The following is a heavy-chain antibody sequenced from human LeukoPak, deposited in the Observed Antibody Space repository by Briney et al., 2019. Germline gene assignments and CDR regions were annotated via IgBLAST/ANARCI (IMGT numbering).Heavy chain of an antibody. V-gene: IGHV3-11*01. Sequence: GGSLRLSCAASGFSFSDYYMSWIRQAPGKELEWVSYISSSGGTIYYADSVKGRLTISRDNAKNSLFLQMNSLRAEDTAVYYCAKERWELEDYWGQGTLVTVSS. CDR1: GFSFSDYY. D-gene: IGHD1-26*01. J-gene: IGHJ4*02. CDR3: AKERWELEDY. CDR2: ISSSGGTI.